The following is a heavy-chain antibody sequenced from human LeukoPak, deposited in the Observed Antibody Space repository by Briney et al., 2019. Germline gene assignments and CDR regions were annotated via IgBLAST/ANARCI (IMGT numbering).Heavy chain of an antibody. D-gene: IGHD2-2*01. CDR1: GGTFSSYA. V-gene: IGHV1-8*02. CDR2: MNPNSGNT. CDR3: ARSVVPAAIYYGMDV. Sequence: ASVKVSCKASGGTFSSYAISWVRRAPGQGLEWMGWMNPNSGNTGYAQKFQGRVTMTRNTSISTAYMELSSLRSEDTAVYYCARSVVPAAIYYGMDVWGQGTTVTVSS. J-gene: IGHJ6*02.